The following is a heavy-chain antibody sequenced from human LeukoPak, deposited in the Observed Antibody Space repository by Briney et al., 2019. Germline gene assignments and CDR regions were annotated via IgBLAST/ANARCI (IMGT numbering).Heavy chain of an antibody. CDR1: GGSFSDYY. J-gene: IGHJ4*02. Sequence: SETLSLTCTVSGGSFSDYYWTWIRQPPGKGLEWIGYSGSAKYNPSLKSRVTISTDTSKRHFSLTLSNVTAADTAVYYCARVGEPYCGGDCYSGSYFDYWGQGTLVTVSS. CDR2: SGSA. D-gene: IGHD2-21*02. V-gene: IGHV4-59*01. CDR3: ARVGEPYCGGDCYSGSYFDY.